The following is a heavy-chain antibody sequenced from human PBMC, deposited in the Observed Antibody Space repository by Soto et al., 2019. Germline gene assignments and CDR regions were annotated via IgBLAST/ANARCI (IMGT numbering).Heavy chain of an antibody. CDR1: GGSISSYY. CDR2: IYYSGST. CDR3: ARYYGSGSYLFDP. V-gene: IGHV4-59*01. J-gene: IGHJ5*02. Sequence: SETLSLTCTVSGGSISSYYWSWIRQPPGKGLEWIGYIYYSGSTNYNPSLKSRVTISVDTSKNQFSLKLSSVTAADTAVYYCARYYGSGSYLFDPWGQGTLVTVSS. D-gene: IGHD3-10*01.